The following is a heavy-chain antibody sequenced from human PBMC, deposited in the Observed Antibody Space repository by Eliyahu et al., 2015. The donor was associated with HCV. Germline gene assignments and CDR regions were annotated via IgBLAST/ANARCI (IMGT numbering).Heavy chain of an antibody. CDR1: GFTFSSXA. D-gene: IGHD6-19*01. Sequence: EVQLLESGGGLVQPGGSLRLSCAASGFTFSSXAMSWVRQAPGKGPGGVSAISGSGGSTYYADSVKGRFTISRDNSKNTLYLQMNSLRAEDTAVYYCAKVGDSSGYYYYYGMDVWGQGTTVTVSS. V-gene: IGHV3-23*01. J-gene: IGHJ6*02. CDR3: AKVGDSSGYYYYYGMDV. CDR2: ISGSGGST.